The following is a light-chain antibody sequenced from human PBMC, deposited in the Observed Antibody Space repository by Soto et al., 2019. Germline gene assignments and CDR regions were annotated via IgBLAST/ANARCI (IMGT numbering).Light chain of an antibody. V-gene: IGKV3-15*01. CDR2: GAS. CDR1: QSVSSN. J-gene: IGKJ2*01. CDR3: QEYNNWPPMNT. Sequence: EIVMTQSPATLSASPGERATLSCTASQSVSSNLAWYQQKPGQAPRLLIYGASTRATGIPARFSGSGSGTEFTLTISSVESEDFAVYYCQEYNNWPPMNTFGQGAKLEIK.